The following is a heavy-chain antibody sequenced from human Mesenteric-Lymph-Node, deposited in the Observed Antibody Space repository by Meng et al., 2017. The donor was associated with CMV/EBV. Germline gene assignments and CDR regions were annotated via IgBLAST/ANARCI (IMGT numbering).Heavy chain of an antibody. CDR1: GYRFAGHY. Sequence: ASVKVSCKASGYRFAGHYMHWVRQAPGQGLEWMGWINPNSGGTNYAQKFQGRVTMTRDTSISTAYMELSRLRSDDTAVYYCARSYNHLPAAIWALSYYYGMDVWGQGTTVTVSS. CDR2: INPNSGGT. D-gene: IGHD2-2*02. CDR3: ARSYNHLPAAIWALSYYYGMDV. V-gene: IGHV1-2*02. J-gene: IGHJ6*02.